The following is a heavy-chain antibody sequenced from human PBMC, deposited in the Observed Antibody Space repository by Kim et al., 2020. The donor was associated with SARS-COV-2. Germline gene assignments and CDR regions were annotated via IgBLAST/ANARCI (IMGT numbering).Heavy chain of an antibody. CDR2: IYYSGST. CDR1: GGSISSGGYY. Sequence: SETLSLTCTVSGGSISSGGYYWSWIRQHPGKGLEWIGYIYYSGSTYYNPSLKSRVTISVDTSKNQFSLKLSSVTAADTAVYYCASSASPGDFKDFDYWGQGTLVTVSS. J-gene: IGHJ4*02. CDR3: ASSASPGDFKDFDY. V-gene: IGHV4-31*03. D-gene: IGHD4-17*01.